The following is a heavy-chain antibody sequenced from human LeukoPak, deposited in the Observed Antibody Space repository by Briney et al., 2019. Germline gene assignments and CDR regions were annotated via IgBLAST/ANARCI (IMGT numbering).Heavy chain of an antibody. V-gene: IGHV3-48*03. CDR1: GFTFSSYE. CDR2: ISSSGSTI. D-gene: IGHD1-26*01. CDR3: ARDSVGATNNYYYYYYMDV. J-gene: IGHJ6*03. Sequence: GGSLRLSCAASGFTFSSYEMNWVRQAPGKGLEWVSYISSSGSTIYYADSVKGRFTISRDNAKNSLYLQMNSLRAEDTAVYYCARDSVGATNNYYYYYYMDVWGKGTTVTISS.